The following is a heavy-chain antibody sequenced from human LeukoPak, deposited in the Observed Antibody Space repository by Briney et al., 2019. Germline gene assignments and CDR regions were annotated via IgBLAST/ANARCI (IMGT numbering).Heavy chain of an antibody. Sequence: SVKVSCKASGGTFSSYAISWVRQAPGQGLEWMGGIIPIFGTANYAQKFQGRVTMTTDTSTSTAYMELRSLRSDDTAVYYCAREVTNYYDSSGYYYGRHYFDYWGQGTLVTVSS. CDR3: AREVTNYYDSSGYYYGRHYFDY. CDR1: GGTFSSYA. CDR2: IIPIFGTA. D-gene: IGHD3-22*01. V-gene: IGHV1-69*05. J-gene: IGHJ4*02.